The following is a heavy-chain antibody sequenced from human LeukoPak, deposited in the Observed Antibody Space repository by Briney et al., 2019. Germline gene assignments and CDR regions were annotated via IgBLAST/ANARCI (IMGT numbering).Heavy chain of an antibody. CDR1: GYSISSGYY. CDR2: IYHSGST. CDR3: ATIAAAPFYFDY. Sequence: SETLSLTCTVSGYSISSGYYWGWIRQPPGKGLEWIGSIYHSGSTYYNPSLKSRVTISVDTSKNQFSLKLSSVTAADTAVYYCATIAAAPFYFDYWGQGTLVTVSS. D-gene: IGHD6-13*01. J-gene: IGHJ4*02. V-gene: IGHV4-38-2*02.